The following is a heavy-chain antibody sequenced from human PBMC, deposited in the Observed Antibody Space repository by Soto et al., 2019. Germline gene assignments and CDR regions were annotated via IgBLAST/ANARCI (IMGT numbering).Heavy chain of an antibody. CDR2: IYHSGST. D-gene: IGHD6-13*01. Sequence: SETLSLTCAVSGGSISSGGYSWSWIRQPPGKGLEWIGYIYHSGSTYYNPSLKSRVTISVDRSKNQFSLKLTSVTAADTAVYYCARARATIAAAAIFDCWGQGTLVTVSS. J-gene: IGHJ4*02. CDR3: ARARATIAAAAIFDC. CDR1: GGSISSGGYS. V-gene: IGHV4-30-2*01.